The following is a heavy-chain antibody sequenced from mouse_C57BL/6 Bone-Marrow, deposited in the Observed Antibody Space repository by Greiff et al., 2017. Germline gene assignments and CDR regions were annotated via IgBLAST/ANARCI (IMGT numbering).Heavy chain of an antibody. Sequence: VQLQQSGAELVKPGASVKISCKASGYAFSSYWMNWVKQRPGKGLEWIGQIYPGDGDTNYNGKFKGKATLTADKSSSTAYLQLSSLTSEDSAVYFCNYGSTAWFAYWGQGTLVTVSA. D-gene: IGHD1-1*01. CDR3: NYGSTAWFAY. CDR2: IYPGDGDT. V-gene: IGHV1-80*01. J-gene: IGHJ3*01. CDR1: GYAFSSYW.